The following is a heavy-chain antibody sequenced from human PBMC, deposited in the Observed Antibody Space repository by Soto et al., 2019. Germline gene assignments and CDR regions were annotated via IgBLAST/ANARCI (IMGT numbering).Heavy chain of an antibody. CDR3: ARDHHRYSGYDYVEY. CDR1: GFTFSDYY. V-gene: IGHV3-11*05. D-gene: IGHD5-12*01. J-gene: IGHJ4*02. CDR2: ISSSSSYT. Sequence: QVQLVESGGGLVKPGGSLRLSCAASGFTFSDYYMSWIRQAPGKGLEWVSYISSSSSYTNYADSVKGRFTISRDNANNSLYLQMNSLSAEDTAVYYCARDHHRYSGYDYVEYWGQGTLVTVSS.